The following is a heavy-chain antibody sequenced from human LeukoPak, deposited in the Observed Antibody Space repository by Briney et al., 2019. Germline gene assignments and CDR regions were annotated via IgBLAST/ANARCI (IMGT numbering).Heavy chain of an antibody. Sequence: ASVKVSCKASGYTFTSYAMHWVRQAPGQGLEWMGWINAGNGNTKYSQKFQGRVTITRDTSASTAYMELSSLRSEDTAVYYCARDRRWSGYDYGLNNWWFDPWGRGTLVTVSS. CDR3: ARDRRWSGYDYGLNNWWFDP. J-gene: IGHJ5*02. D-gene: IGHD5-12*01. CDR2: INAGNGNT. CDR1: GYTFTSYA. V-gene: IGHV1-3*01.